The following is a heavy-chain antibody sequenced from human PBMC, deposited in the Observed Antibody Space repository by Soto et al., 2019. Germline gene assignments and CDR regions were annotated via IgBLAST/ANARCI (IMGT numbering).Heavy chain of an antibody. CDR3: AKDRYYYDSSAAGVSDY. J-gene: IGHJ4*02. CDR2: ISYDGSNK. V-gene: IGHV3-30*18. Sequence: GGSLRLSCAASGFTFSSHGMHWARQAPGKGLEWVAVISYDGSNKYHADSVKGRFTISRDNSKNTLYLQMNSLRAEDTAVYYCAKDRYYYDSSAAGVSDYWGQGTLVTVSS. D-gene: IGHD3-22*01. CDR1: GFTFSSHG.